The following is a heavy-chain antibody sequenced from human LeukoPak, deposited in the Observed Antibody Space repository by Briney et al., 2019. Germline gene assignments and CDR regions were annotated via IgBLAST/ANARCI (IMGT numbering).Heavy chain of an antibody. Sequence: GGSLRLSCAASGFTFSSYWMSWVRQAPGKGLEWVANIKQDGSEKYYVDSAKGRFTISRDNAKNSLYLQMNSLRAEDTAVYYCARTRYFDWLPPPWSYYFDYWGQGTLVTVSS. V-gene: IGHV3-7*01. CDR3: ARTRYFDWLPPPWSYYFDY. D-gene: IGHD3-9*01. J-gene: IGHJ4*02. CDR2: IKQDGSEK. CDR1: GFTFSSYW.